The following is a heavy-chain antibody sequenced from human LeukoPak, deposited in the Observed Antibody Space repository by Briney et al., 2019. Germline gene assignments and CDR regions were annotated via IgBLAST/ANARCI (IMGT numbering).Heavy chain of an antibody. J-gene: IGHJ5*02. V-gene: IGHV1-69*04. CDR1: GGTFSSYA. D-gene: IGHD6-13*01. CDR2: IIPIFGIA. CDR3: ARAKPYSSSPHAWFDP. Sequence: SVKVSCKASGGTFSSYAISWVRQAPGQGLEWMGRIIPIFGIANYAQKFQGRVTITADKSTSTAYMELSSLRSEDTAVYYCARAKPYSSSPHAWFDPWGQGTLVTVSS.